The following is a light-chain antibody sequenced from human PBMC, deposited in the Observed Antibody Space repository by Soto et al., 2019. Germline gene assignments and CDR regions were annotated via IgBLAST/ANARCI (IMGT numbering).Light chain of an antibody. J-gene: IGKJ1*01. CDR2: SAS. CDR1: QSVSSSN. CDR3: HQYDRSPLT. Sequence: EIVLTQSPGTLSLSPGERATLSCRASQSVSSSNLAWYQRKPGQAPRLLIYSASNRATGIPDRFSGSGSGTYFTLTIGRLEPEDFAVYCCHQYDRSPLTFGQGTKVDIK. V-gene: IGKV3-20*01.